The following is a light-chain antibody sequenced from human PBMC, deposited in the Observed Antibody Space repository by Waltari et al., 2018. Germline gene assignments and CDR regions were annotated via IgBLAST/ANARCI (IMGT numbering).Light chain of an antibody. J-gene: IGLJ2*01. V-gene: IGLV1-44*01. CDR1: SSNFGRNT. CDR3: SVWDDSLNGVI. Sequence: QSVLTQPPSASGAPGQRVAIACSGGSSNFGRNTVNWYKQVPGTAPKLLNYYNNPRPSGVPDRFSASTSGTSASLAISGLQSEDEATYYCSVWDDSLNGVIFGGGTNLAVL. CDR2: YNN.